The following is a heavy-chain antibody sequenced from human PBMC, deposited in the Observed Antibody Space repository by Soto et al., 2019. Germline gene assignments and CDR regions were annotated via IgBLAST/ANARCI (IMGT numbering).Heavy chain of an antibody. V-gene: IGHV3-30*04. CDR2: ISYDGRNK. CDR3: AREIERLLGY. D-gene: IGHD3-3*01. J-gene: IGHJ4*02. CDR1: GFTSSSYA. Sequence: QVQLVESGGGVVQPGRSLRLSCAASGFTSSSYAMHWVRQAPGKGLEWVAVISYDGRNKYYEDSVKGRFTISRDNSKNTLYLQMNSLRAEDTGVYYCAREIERLLGYWGQGTLVTVSS.